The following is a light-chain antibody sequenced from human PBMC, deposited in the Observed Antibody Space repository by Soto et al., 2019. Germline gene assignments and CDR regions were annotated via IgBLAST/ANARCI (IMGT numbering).Light chain of an antibody. CDR1: SSDVGGYIF. J-gene: IGLJ1*01. Sequence: QSALTQPPSASGSPGQSVTISCTGTSSDVGGYIFVSWYQQHPGKAPKLMIYDANKRPSGVPDRFSGSKSDNTASLTVSGLQAGDEADYYCVSYAGGTYVFGAGTKVTVL. CDR2: DAN. V-gene: IGLV2-8*01. CDR3: VSYAGGTYV.